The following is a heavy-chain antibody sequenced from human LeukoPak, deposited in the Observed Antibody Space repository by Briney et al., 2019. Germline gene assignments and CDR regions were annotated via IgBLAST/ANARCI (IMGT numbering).Heavy chain of an antibody. V-gene: IGHV3-23*01. CDR2: IVGSGGST. CDR3: ARVEVVAATPDY. D-gene: IGHD2-15*01. J-gene: IGHJ4*02. Sequence: GGSLRLSCAASGFMFDDYGMSWVRQAPGKGLEWVSAIVGSGGSTIYADSVKGRFTISRDNSKNTLYLQMNSLRAEDTAVYYCARVEVVAATPDYWGQGTLVTVSS. CDR1: GFMFDDYG.